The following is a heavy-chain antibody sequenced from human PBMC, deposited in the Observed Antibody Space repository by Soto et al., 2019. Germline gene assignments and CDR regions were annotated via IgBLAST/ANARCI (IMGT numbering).Heavy chain of an antibody. CDR2: IIPIFGTA. J-gene: IGHJ6*02. V-gene: IGHV1-69*13. Sequence: SVKVSCKASGGTFSSYAISWVRQAPGQGLEWMGGIIPIFGTANYAQKFQGRVTITADESTSTAYMELSSLRSEDTAVYYCARGVEYYDFWSGYPPPDYYYYGMDVWGQGTTVTVSS. D-gene: IGHD3-3*01. CDR3: ARGVEYYDFWSGYPPPDYYYYGMDV. CDR1: GGTFSSYA.